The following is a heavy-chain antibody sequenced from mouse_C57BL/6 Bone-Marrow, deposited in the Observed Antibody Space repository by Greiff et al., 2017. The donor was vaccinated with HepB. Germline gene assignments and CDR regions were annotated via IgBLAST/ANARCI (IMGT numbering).Heavy chain of an antibody. J-gene: IGHJ4*01. CDR1: GYTFTSYW. Sequence: QVQLKQPGAELVRPGTSVKLSCKASGYTFTSYWMHWVKQRPGQGLEWIGVIDPSDSYTNYNQKFKGKATLTVDTSSSTAYMQLSSLTSEDSAVYYCGTRAMDYWGQGTSVTVSS. CDR2: IDPSDSYT. V-gene: IGHV1-59*01. CDR3: GTRAMDY.